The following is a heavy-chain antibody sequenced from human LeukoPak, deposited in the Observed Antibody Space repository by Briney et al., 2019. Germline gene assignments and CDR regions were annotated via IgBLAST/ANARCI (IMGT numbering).Heavy chain of an antibody. D-gene: IGHD3-22*01. V-gene: IGHV5-51*01. CDR3: ARLYDSSGYYWRDYYYYYMDV. Sequence: GESLKISCKGSGYSFTSYWIGWVRQMPGKGLEWMGIIYPGDSDTRYSPSFQGQVTISADKSISTAYLQWSSLKASDTAMYYCARLYDSSGYYWRDYYYYYMDVWGKGTTVTVSS. CDR2: IYPGDSDT. J-gene: IGHJ6*03. CDR1: GYSFTSYW.